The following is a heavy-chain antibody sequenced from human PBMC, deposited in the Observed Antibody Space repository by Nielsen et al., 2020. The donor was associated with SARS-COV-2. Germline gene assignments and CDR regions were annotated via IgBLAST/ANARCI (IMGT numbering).Heavy chain of an antibody. V-gene: IGHV4-4*02. CDR3: ARDGYCSGGSCYPFDY. CDR2: IYHSGST. J-gene: IGHJ4*02. CDR1: GGSISSSNW. D-gene: IGHD2-15*01. Sequence: SETLSLTCAVSGGSISSSNWWCWVRQPPGKGLEWIGEIYHSGSTNYNPSLKSRVTISVDKSKNQFSLKLSSVTAADTAVYYCARDGYCSGGSCYPFDYWGQGTLVTVSS.